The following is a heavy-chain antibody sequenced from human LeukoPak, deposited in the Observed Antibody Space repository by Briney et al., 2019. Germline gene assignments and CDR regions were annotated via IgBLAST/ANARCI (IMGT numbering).Heavy chain of an antibody. J-gene: IGHJ4*02. CDR2: IYPGESDT. CDR1: GYRFTTYW. Sequence: GESLKTSCKGSGYRFTTYWIGWVRQLPGKGLEWMGIIYPGESDTRYSPSIQGQVTISADKRISSAYLQWSSMKASDTAMYYCAIPGTSGYDYSAHYCGEGTLVTVSS. D-gene: IGHD5-12*01. CDR3: AIPGTSGYDYSAHY. V-gene: IGHV5-51*01.